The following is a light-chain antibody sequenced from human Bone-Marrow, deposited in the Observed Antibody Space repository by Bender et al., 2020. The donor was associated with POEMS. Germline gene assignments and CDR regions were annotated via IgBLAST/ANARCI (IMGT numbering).Light chain of an antibody. CDR2: EVT. V-gene: IGLV2-23*02. CDR3: CAYAGGIWV. Sequence: QSALTQPASVSGSPGQSITISCTGVSSDVGSYNLVSWYQQHPGKVPQLIIFEVTKRSSGLPDRFSGSKSGNTASLTISGLLAEDEADYYCCAYAGGIWVFGGGTKLTVL. J-gene: IGLJ3*02. CDR1: SSDVGSYNL.